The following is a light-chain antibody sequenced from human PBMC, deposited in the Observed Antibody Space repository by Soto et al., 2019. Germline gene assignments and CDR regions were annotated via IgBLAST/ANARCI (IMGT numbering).Light chain of an antibody. CDR3: SSYSSSMAYV. CDR1: SSDVGDYDY. CDR2: EVI. V-gene: IGLV2-14*01. Sequence: QSVLTQPASVSGSPGQSITISCTGTSSDVGDYDYVSWYQHHPGKAPKLIIYEVINRPSGVSIRFSGFKSGNTASLTISGLWAEDEADYYCSSYSSSMAYVFGTGTKLTFL. J-gene: IGLJ1*01.